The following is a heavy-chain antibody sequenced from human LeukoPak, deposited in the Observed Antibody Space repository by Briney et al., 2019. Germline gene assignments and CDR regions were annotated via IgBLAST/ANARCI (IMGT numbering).Heavy chain of an antibody. CDR3: AREDDSSGYPDY. Sequence: SETLSLTCTVSGGSISSSSYYWGWIRQPPGKGLEWIGSIYYSGSTYYNPSLKSRVTISVDTSKNQFSLKLSSVTAADTAVYYCAREDDSSGYPDYWGQGTLVTVSS. D-gene: IGHD3-22*01. V-gene: IGHV4-39*07. CDR2: IYYSGST. CDR1: GGSISSSSYY. J-gene: IGHJ4*02.